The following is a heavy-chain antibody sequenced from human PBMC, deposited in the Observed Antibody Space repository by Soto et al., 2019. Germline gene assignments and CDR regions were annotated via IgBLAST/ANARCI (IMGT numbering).Heavy chain of an antibody. D-gene: IGHD1-7*01. CDR2: INHSGST. J-gene: IGHJ6*03. V-gene: IGHV4-34*01. CDR3: ARAQGNWNYRAGYYYYYMDV. Sequence: SESLSLTCAVYGGSFSGYYWSWIRQPPGKGLEWIGEINHSGSTNYNPSLKSRVTISVDTSKNQFSLKLSSVTAADTAVYYCARAQGNWNYRAGYYYYYMDVWGKGTTVTVSS. CDR1: GGSFSGYY.